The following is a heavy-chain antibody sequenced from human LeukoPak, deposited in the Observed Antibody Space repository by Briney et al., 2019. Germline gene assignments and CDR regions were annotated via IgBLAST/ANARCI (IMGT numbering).Heavy chain of an antibody. V-gene: IGHV1-69*05. CDR1: GGTFSSYA. J-gene: IGHJ4*02. CDR3: ASPQNGYSYGYY. D-gene: IGHD5-18*01. Sequence: SVKVSCKASGGTFSSYAISWVRQAPGQGLEWMGRIIPIFGTANHAQKFQGRVTITTDESTSTAYMELSSLRSEDTAVYYCASPQNGYSYGYYWGQGTLVTVSS. CDR2: IIPIFGTA.